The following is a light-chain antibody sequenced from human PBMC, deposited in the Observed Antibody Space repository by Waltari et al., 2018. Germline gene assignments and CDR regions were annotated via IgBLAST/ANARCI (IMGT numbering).Light chain of an antibody. Sequence: EIVLTQSPPTLSLSPGERATLSCRASQSVSSFLAGYQQKRGQAPRLLIYDASTRATGIPARFSGSGSGTDFTLTISSLEPEDFAVYYCQQRKTWPITFGQGTRLEIK. J-gene: IGKJ5*01. CDR1: QSVSSF. V-gene: IGKV3-11*01. CDR3: QQRKTWPIT. CDR2: DAS.